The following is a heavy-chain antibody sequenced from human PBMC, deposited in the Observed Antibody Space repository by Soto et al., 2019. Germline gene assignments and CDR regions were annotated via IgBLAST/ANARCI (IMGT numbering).Heavy chain of an antibody. Sequence: SQTLSLTCAISGDSVSSNSAAWNWIRQSPSRGLEWLGRTYCRSKRYNDYAVSVKSRITINPDTSKNQFSLQLNSVTPEKTAVYCCARHVMRVGAATNYYYGMDVWGQGTTVTVSS. V-gene: IGHV6-1*01. CDR3: ARHVMRVGAATNYYYGMDV. J-gene: IGHJ6*02. D-gene: IGHD1-26*01. CDR2: TYCRSKRYN. CDR1: GDSVSSNSAA.